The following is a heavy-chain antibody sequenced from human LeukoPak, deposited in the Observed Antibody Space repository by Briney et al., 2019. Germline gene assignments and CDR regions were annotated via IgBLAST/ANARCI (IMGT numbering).Heavy chain of an antibody. V-gene: IGHV1-24*01. J-gene: IGHJ4*02. CDR2: FDPEDGET. Sequence: ASVKVSCKVSGYTVTELSMHWLRQAPGKGLEWMGGFDPEDGETIYAQKFQGRVTMTEDTSTDTAYMELSSLRSEDTAVYYCATYKSYVVDYWGQGTLVTVSS. D-gene: IGHD1-26*01. CDR3: ATYKSYVVDY. CDR1: GYTVTELS.